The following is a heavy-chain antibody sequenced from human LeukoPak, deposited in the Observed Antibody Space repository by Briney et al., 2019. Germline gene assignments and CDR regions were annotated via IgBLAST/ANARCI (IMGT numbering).Heavy chain of an antibody. CDR3: ARVTPVRGVPENWFDP. J-gene: IGHJ5*02. Sequence: GGSLRLSCAASGFTFSSYEMNWVRQAPGRGLEWVSYISSSGSTIYYADSVKGRFTISRDNAKNSLYLQMNSLRAEDTAVYYCARVTPVRGVPENWFDPWGQGTLVTVSS. V-gene: IGHV3-48*03. D-gene: IGHD5-12*01. CDR2: ISSSGSTI. CDR1: GFTFSSYE.